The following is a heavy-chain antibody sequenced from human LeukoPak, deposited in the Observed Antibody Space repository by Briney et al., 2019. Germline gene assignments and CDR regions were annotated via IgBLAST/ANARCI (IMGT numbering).Heavy chain of an antibody. J-gene: IGHJ6*03. V-gene: IGHV4-59*01. CDR2: IYYSGST. CDR1: GVSISSYY. D-gene: IGHD3-10*01. Sequence: SETLSLTCTVSGVSISSYYWSWIRQPPGKGLEWIGYIYYSGSTNYNPSLKSRLTISAETSKHQFSLKLSSVTAADTAVYYCARVGENKGFGDPGDYYYMDVWGKGPTVTVSS. CDR3: ARVGENKGFGDPGDYYYMDV.